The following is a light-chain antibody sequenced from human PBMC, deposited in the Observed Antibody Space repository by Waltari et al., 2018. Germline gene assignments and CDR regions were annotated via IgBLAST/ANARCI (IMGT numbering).Light chain of an antibody. Sequence: EIVLTQSPGTLSLSHGERATLSCRASQSVSNRYLAWYQQKPGQAPRLLIYVASTRATGIPDKFVGSGAGTDFTLTISRLEPEDFAVYYCQQYSSSPYTFGQGTKLEIK. CDR2: VAS. CDR1: QSVSNRY. CDR3: QQYSSSPYT. J-gene: IGKJ2*01. V-gene: IGKV3-20*01.